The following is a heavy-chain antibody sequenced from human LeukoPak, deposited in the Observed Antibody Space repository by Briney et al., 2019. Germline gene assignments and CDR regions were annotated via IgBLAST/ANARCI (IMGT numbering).Heavy chain of an antibody. CDR1: GGSISSGSYY. Sequence: SQTLSLTCTVSGGSISSGSYYWSWIRQPAGKGLEWIGRIYTSGSTNYNPSLKSRVTISLDTSKNQFSLKLSSVTAADTAVYYCARRVLAAAGTPLGYWGQGTLVTVSS. D-gene: IGHD6-13*01. CDR2: IYTSGST. CDR3: ARRVLAAAGTPLGY. V-gene: IGHV4-61*02. J-gene: IGHJ4*02.